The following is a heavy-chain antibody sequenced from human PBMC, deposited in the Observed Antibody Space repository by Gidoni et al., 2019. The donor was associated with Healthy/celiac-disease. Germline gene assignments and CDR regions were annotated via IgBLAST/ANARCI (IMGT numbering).Heavy chain of an antibody. CDR2: INPNSGGT. Sequence: QVQLVQSGAEVKKPGASVKVSCKASGYTFTGYYMHWVRQDPGQGLEWMGWINPNSGGTNYAQKFQGRVTMTRDTSISPAYMELSRLSSDDTAVYYCAIGGGVTITSRDLGYWGQGTLVTVSS. CDR1: GYTFTGYY. CDR3: AIGGGVTITSRDLGY. D-gene: IGHD4-17*01. J-gene: IGHJ4*02. V-gene: IGHV1-2*02.